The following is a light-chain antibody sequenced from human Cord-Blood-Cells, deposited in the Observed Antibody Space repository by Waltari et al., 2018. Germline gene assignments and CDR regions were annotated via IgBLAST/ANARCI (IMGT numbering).Light chain of an antibody. Sequence: DLVMTQSPLSLPVTPGEPASISCRSSQSLLHSNGYKYLDWYLQKPGQSPHLLIYLGSNRASGVPDRFSGSGSGTDFTLKISRVEAEDVGVYYCMQALQTPWTFGQGTKVEIK. CDR2: LGS. CDR3: MQALQTPWT. V-gene: IGKV2-28*01. J-gene: IGKJ1*01. CDR1: QSLLHSNGYKY.